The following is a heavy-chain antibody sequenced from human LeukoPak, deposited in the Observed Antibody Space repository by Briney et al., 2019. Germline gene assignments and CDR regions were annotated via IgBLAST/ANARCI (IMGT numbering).Heavy chain of an antibody. CDR3: ARERITMVRGVPDDAFDI. CDR1: GGTFSSYA. J-gene: IGHJ3*02. V-gene: IGHV1-69*04. D-gene: IGHD3-10*01. CDR2: IIPILGIA. Sequence: SVKVSCKASGGTFSSYAISWVRQAPGQGLEWMGRIIPILGIANYAQKFQGRVTITADKSTSTAYMELSSLRAEDTAVYYCARERITMVRGVPDDAFDIWGQGTMVTVSS.